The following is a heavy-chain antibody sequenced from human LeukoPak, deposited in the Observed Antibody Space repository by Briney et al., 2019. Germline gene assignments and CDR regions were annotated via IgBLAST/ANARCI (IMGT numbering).Heavy chain of an antibody. Sequence: SETPSLTCTVSGGSISSSSYYWGWIRQPPGKGLEWIGSIYYSGSTYYNPSPKSRVTISVDTSKNQFSLKLSSVTAADTAVYYCAGHAASSYRKGVSPFDPWGQGTLVTVSS. CDR2: IYYSGST. J-gene: IGHJ5*02. CDR1: GGSISSSSYY. V-gene: IGHV4-39*01. CDR3: AGHAASSYRKGVSPFDP. D-gene: IGHD4-11*01.